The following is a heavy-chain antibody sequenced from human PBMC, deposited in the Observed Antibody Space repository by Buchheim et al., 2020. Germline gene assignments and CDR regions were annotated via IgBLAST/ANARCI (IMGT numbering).Heavy chain of an antibody. Sequence: EVQLVESGGALVQPGGSLRLACVASEFSFSAYLMTWVRQAPGKGLEWVANLNNGGGVQYYVDSVKGRFTLSRDKPKNSLYLQRNSLRAEDTAVYYCARYSNAHLGMDVWGQGTT. CDR2: LNNGGGVQ. D-gene: IGHD4-11*01. CDR1: EFSFSAYL. CDR3: ARYSNAHLGMDV. V-gene: IGHV3-7*01. J-gene: IGHJ6*02.